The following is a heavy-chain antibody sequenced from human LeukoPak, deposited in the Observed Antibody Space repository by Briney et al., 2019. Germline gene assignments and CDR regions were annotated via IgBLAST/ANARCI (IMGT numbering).Heavy chain of an antibody. V-gene: IGHV3-23*01. Sequence: PGGSLRLSCAASGFTFSSYAMSWVRQAPGKGLEWVSAISGSGGSTYYADSVKGRFTISRDNAKNSLYLQMNSLRAEDTAVYYCARVITGTTDFDYWGQGTLVTVSS. CDR2: ISGSGGST. CDR1: GFTFSSYA. CDR3: ARVITGTTDFDY. D-gene: IGHD1-7*01. J-gene: IGHJ4*02.